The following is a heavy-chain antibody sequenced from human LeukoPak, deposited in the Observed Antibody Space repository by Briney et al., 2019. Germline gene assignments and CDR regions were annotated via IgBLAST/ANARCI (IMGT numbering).Heavy chain of an antibody. Sequence: GGSLRLSCAASGFTFSNAWMRWVRQAPGEGLEWVGRIKSKTDGGTTDYAAPVKGRFTISRDDSKNTLYLQMSSLKTEDTAVYYCITFSMIVVVITTWGQGTLVTVSS. CDR1: GFTFSNAW. J-gene: IGHJ4*02. D-gene: IGHD3-22*01. CDR3: ITFSMIVVVITT. CDR2: IKSKTDGGTT. V-gene: IGHV3-15*01.